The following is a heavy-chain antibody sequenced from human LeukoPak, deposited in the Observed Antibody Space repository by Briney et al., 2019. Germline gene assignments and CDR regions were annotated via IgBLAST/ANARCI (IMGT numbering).Heavy chain of an antibody. CDR3: AGNPGVYCSSTSCYRFDY. CDR2: IIPIFGTA. D-gene: IGHD2-2*01. Sequence: GASVKVSCKASGGTFSSYAISWVRQAPGQGLEWMGGIIPIFGTANYAQKFQGRVTITTDESTSTAYMELSSLRSEDTGVYYCAGNPGVYCSSTSCYRFDYWGQGTLVTVSS. V-gene: IGHV1-69*05. CDR1: GGTFSSYA. J-gene: IGHJ4*02.